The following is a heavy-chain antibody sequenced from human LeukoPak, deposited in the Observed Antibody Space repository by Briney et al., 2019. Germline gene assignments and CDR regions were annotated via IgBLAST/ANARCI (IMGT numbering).Heavy chain of an antibody. D-gene: IGHD3-3*01. J-gene: IGHJ6*02. Sequence: GGSLRLSCAASGFTFSSYDMHWVRQATGKGLEWVSAIGTAGDTYYPGSVKGRFTISSENAKNSLYLQMNSLRAGDTAVYYCARHGPVAGFWSVNGMDVWGQGTTVTVSS. CDR3: ARHGPVAGFWSVNGMDV. CDR1: GFTFSSYD. CDR2: IGTAGDT. V-gene: IGHV3-13*01.